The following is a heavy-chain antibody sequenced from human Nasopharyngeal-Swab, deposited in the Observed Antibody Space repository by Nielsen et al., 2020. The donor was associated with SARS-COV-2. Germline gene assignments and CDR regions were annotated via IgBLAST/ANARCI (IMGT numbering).Heavy chain of an antibody. Sequence: VRQAPGKGLEWVSLIYGDGSTYYGDSMKGRFIISRDKSKDTLYLQMNSLRVGDTALYYCVGKSRDVSAPDNWGQGTLVTVSS. J-gene: IGHJ1*01. V-gene: IGHV3-53*01. CDR2: IYGDGST. CDR3: VGKSRDVSAPDN. D-gene: IGHD3-22*01.